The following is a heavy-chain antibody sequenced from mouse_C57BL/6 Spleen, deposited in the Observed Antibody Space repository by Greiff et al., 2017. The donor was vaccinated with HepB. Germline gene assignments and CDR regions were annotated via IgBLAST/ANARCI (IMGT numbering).Heavy chain of an antibody. CDR1: GYTFTDYY. Sequence: EVQLQQSGPELVKPGASVKISCKASGYTFTDYYMNWVKQSHGKSLEWIGDINPNNGGTSYNQKFKGKATLTVDKSSSTAYMELRSLTSEDSAVYYCARGPYYSNYVDYWGQGTTLTVSS. CDR2: INPNNGGT. CDR3: ARGPYYSNYVDY. D-gene: IGHD2-5*01. J-gene: IGHJ2*01. V-gene: IGHV1-26*01.